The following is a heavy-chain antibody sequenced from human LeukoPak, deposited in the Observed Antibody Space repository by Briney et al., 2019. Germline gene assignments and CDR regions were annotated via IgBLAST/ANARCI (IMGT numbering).Heavy chain of an antibody. CDR3: ARGHSGSYSFDY. CDR2: INPNSGGT. Sequence: ASVKVSCKASGYTFTSYGISWVRQAPGQGLEWMGWINPNSGGTNYAQKFQGRVTITRNTSISTAYMELSSLRSEDTAVYYCARGHSGSYSFDYWGQGTLVTVSS. CDR1: GYTFTSYG. J-gene: IGHJ4*02. D-gene: IGHD1-26*01. V-gene: IGHV1-8*03.